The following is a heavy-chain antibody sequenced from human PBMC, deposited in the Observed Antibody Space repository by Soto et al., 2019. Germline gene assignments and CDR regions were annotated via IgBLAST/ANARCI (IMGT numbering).Heavy chain of an antibody. CDR1: GFXFSGDW. CDR3: ARGPRGLYHHDY. Sequence: GGSLXLSCAASGFXFSGDWMHWVRQAAGKGLVWVSRINMDGSSTNYADSVKGRFTISRDNAKNTLYLQMNSLRVDDTAVYYCARGPRGLYHHDYWGQGALVTVSS. V-gene: IGHV3-74*01. J-gene: IGHJ4*02. D-gene: IGHD2-2*01. CDR2: INMDGSST.